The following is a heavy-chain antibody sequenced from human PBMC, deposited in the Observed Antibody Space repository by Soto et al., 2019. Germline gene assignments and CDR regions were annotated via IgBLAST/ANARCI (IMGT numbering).Heavy chain of an antibody. Sequence: EVQLVESGGGLVQPGGSLRLSCAASGFTVSSNYMSWVRQAPGKRLEWVSVIYSGGITYYADSVKGRFTISRHNSKNTRYLQMNSLRAEDTAVYYCASGWRVDAFDTWGQGTMVTFSS. D-gene: IGHD3-3*01. V-gene: IGHV3-53*04. CDR2: IYSGGIT. CDR3: ASGWRVDAFDT. CDR1: GFTVSSNY. J-gene: IGHJ3*02.